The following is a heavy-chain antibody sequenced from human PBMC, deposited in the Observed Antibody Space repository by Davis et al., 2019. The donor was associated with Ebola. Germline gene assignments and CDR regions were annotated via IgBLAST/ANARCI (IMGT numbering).Heavy chain of an antibody. CDR3: ARREAASIDY. Sequence: PGGSLRLSCAASGFTFTTYYMHWVRQAPGKGLEWVARIKTDGSTTSYADSVQGRFTISRDNAKNTLFLQLNSLRVEDTAIYYCARREAASIDYWGQGTLVTVSS. J-gene: IGHJ4*02. D-gene: IGHD6-25*01. V-gene: IGHV3-74*01. CDR2: IKTDGSTT. CDR1: GFTFTTYY.